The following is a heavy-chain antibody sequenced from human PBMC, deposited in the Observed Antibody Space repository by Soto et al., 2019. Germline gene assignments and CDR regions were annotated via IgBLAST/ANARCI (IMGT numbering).Heavy chain of an antibody. CDR1: GFTFGASA. V-gene: IGHV3-21*05. Sequence: GGSLRLSCAASGFTFGASALQWVRQASGKGLEWLGRIGSRGESYADSVKGRFTISRDNAKNSLYLQMNSLRAEDTAVYYCARATGADKEDYWGQGTLVTVSS. J-gene: IGHJ4*02. CDR3: ARATGADKEDY. CDR2: IGSRGES. D-gene: IGHD3-10*01.